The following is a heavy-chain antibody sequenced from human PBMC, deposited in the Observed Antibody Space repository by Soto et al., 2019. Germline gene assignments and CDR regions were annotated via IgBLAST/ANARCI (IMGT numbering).Heavy chain of an antibody. CDR1: GCYISGGCYY. CDR3: ARGMTYYYDSSGFDY. V-gene: IGHV4-31*03. CDR2: IYYSGST. Sequence: SATQSLTCTCSGCYISGGCYYLSWLRPPPGKGLEWIGYIYYSGSTYYNPSLKSRVTISVDTSKNQFSLKLSSVTAADTAVYYCARGMTYYYDSSGFDYWGQGTLVTVSS. D-gene: IGHD3-22*01. J-gene: IGHJ4*02.